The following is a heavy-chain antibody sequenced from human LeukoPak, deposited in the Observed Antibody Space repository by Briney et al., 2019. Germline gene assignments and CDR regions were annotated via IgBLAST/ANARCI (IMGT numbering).Heavy chain of an antibody. CDR2: IYTSGNT. Sequence: SETLSLTCTVSGGSISSYFCSWIRQPAGKGLEWIGRIYTSGNTNYNPSLKSRVTMSVDTSKNQFSLKLSSVTAADTAVYYCARDRGYDFWSGYSHFDYWGQGTLVTVSS. V-gene: IGHV4-4*07. J-gene: IGHJ4*02. CDR3: ARDRGYDFWSGYSHFDY. D-gene: IGHD3-3*01. CDR1: GGSISSYF.